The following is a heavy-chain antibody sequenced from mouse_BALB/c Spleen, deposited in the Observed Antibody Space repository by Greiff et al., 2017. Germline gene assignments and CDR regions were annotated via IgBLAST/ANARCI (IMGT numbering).Heavy chain of an antibody. CDR1: GYTFTSYW. J-gene: IGHJ3*01. V-gene: IGHV1S81*02. Sequence: QVQLQQPGAELVKPGASVKLSCKASGYTFTSYWMHWVKQRPGQGLEWIGEINPSNGRTNYNEKFKSKATLTVDKSSSTAYMQLSSLTSEDSAVYCWARTTGTWFAYWGQGTLVTVSA. CDR3: ARTTGTWFAY. CDR2: INPSNGRT. D-gene: IGHD4-1*01.